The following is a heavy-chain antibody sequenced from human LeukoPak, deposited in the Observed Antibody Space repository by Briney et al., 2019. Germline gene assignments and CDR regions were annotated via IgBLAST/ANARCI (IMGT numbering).Heavy chain of an antibody. CDR1: GFTFSSYW. CDR2: IKQDGSEK. J-gene: IGHJ4*02. Sequence: PGGSLRLSCAASGFTFSSYWMSWVRQAPGKGLEWVANIKQDGSEKYYVDSVEGRFTISRDKAKNSLYLQMNSLRAEDTAVYYCARDRRGIAVAGRSYWGQGTLVTVSS. CDR3: ARDRRGIAVAGRSY. V-gene: IGHV3-7*01. D-gene: IGHD6-19*01.